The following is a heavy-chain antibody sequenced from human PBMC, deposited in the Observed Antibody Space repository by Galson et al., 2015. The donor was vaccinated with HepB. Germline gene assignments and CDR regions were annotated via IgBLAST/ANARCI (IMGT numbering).Heavy chain of an antibody. J-gene: IGHJ4*02. D-gene: IGHD1-26*01. CDR1: GFTFGDYA. CDR3: TRDSVGAPSENYFDY. CDR2: IRSKAYGGTT. Sequence: SLRLSCAASGFTFGDYAMSWFRQAPGKGLEWVGFIRSKAYGGTTEYAASVKGRFTISRDDSKSIAYLQMNSLKTEDTAVYYCTRDSVGAPSENYFDYWGQGTLVTVSS. V-gene: IGHV3-49*03.